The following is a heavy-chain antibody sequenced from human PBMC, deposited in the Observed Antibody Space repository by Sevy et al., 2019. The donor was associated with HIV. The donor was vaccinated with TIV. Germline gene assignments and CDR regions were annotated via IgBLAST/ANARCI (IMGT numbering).Heavy chain of an antibody. J-gene: IGHJ4*02. Sequence: GGSLRLSCAASGFTFSRNGMHWVRQAPGKGLEWVAGIFYDGNYKYYADSVKGRFSISRDNTENTLYVQMDSLRVEDTAGSYCAKESGGDWYFDYWGQGTLVTVSS. D-gene: IGHD2-21*01. CDR3: AKESGGDWYFDY. CDR1: GFTFSRNG. CDR2: IFYDGNYK. V-gene: IGHV3-33*06.